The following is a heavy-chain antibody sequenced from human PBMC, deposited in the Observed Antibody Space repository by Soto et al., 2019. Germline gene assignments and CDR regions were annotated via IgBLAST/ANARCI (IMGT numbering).Heavy chain of an antibody. Sequence: QLQLQESGPGLVKPAETLSLICTVSGGSISSSDYWWGWIRQPPGKGLEWIGSIYYSGSTHYIPSLKSRVIMSVDTSKNQFSLRQSSVTAADTAVYYCARQIGRGSWSLDHWGQGTLVTVSS. D-gene: IGHD6-13*01. V-gene: IGHV4-39*01. CDR3: ARQIGRGSWSLDH. CDR2: IYYSGST. J-gene: IGHJ4*02. CDR1: GGSISSSDYW.